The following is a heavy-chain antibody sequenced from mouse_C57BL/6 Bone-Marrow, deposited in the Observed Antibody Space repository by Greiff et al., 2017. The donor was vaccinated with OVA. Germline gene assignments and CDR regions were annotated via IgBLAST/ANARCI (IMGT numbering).Heavy chain of an antibody. CDR1: GYTFTSYW. CDR3: DRGPLGYGSSGDY. V-gene: IGHV1-64*01. J-gene: IGHJ2*01. D-gene: IGHD1-1*01. CDR2: IHPTSSST. Sequence: QVQLQQPGAELVKPGASVKLSCKASGYTFTSYWMHWVKQRPGQGLEWIGMIHPTSSSTNYNEKFKSKATLTVDKSSSTAYMQLSSLTSEDSAVYVYDRGPLGYGSSGDYWGQGTTLTVSS.